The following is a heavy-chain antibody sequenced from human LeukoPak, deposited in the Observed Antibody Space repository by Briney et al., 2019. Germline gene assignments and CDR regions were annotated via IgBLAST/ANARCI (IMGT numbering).Heavy chain of an antibody. V-gene: IGHV1-8*01. CDR3: ARGLSYCSRSSCYFVDY. D-gene: IGHD2-2*01. CDR1: GYTFTNYD. J-gene: IGHJ4*02. Sequence: GASVKVSCKASGYTFTNYDINWVRQATGQGLEWVGWMNPNSGNTGYAQKFQGRVTMTRNTSINTAYMELSSLRSEDTAVYYCARGLSYCSRSSCYFVDYWGQGALVTVSS. CDR2: MNPNSGNT.